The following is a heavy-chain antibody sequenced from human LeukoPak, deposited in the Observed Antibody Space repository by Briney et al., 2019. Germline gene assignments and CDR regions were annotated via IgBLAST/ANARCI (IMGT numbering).Heavy chain of an antibody. CDR2: ISGSGDNT. Sequence: PGGSLRLSCAASGFTFSSYAMSRVRQAPGKGLEWVSGISGSGDNTYYADSVKGRFTISRDNSKNTLYVQANSLGTEDTAAYYCAKGSYYDSSGSFYFDYWGQGTLVTVSS. J-gene: IGHJ4*02. D-gene: IGHD3-22*01. CDR3: AKGSYYDSSGSFYFDY. V-gene: IGHV3-23*01. CDR1: GFTFSSYA.